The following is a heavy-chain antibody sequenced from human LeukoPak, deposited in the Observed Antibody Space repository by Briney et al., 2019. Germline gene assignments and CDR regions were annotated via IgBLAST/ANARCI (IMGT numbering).Heavy chain of an antibody. CDR3: ARVARCTSCFDVDY. J-gene: IGHJ4*02. D-gene: IGHD2-2*01. CDR2: FFLKGST. V-gene: IGHV4-38-2*02. Sequence: ETLSLTCTVSGYSITSAYYWGWIRQPPGKGLEWIGSFFLKGSTYYNPSLKSRVTISVDTSKNQFSLTLSSVTAAGTAVYYCARVARCTSCFDVDYWGQGTLVTVSS. CDR1: GYSITSAYY.